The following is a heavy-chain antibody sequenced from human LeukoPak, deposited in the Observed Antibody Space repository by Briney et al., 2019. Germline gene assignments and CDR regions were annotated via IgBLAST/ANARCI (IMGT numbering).Heavy chain of an antibody. Sequence: HPGGSLRLSCAASGFTFSSYWMTWVRKAPGKGLEWVANIKYGGSEKYYADSVKGRFTISRDNVKNSLCLQMNSLRAEDTAVYFCARAEGYSYAFYFVYWGQGTLVTVSS. D-gene: IGHD5-18*01. CDR2: IKYGGSEK. CDR1: GFTFSSYW. CDR3: ARAEGYSYAFYFVY. J-gene: IGHJ4*02. V-gene: IGHV3-7*04.